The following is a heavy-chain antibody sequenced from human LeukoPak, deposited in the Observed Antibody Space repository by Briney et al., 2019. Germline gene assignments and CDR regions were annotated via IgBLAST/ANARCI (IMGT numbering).Heavy chain of an antibody. J-gene: IGHJ6*03. Sequence: PSETLSLTCAVYGGSFSGYYWSWIRQPPRKGLEWIGEINHSGNTNYHTSLKSRVPISVDTSKNQSSLKLKSVTAADKAVYLCASLERYYRGYGCGKGTAVSVSS. CDR2: INHSGNT. V-gene: IGHV4-34*01. D-gene: IGHD2/OR15-2a*01. CDR3: ASLERYYRGYG. CDR1: GGSFSGYY.